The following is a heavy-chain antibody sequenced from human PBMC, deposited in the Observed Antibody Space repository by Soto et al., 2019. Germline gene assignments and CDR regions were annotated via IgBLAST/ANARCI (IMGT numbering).Heavy chain of an antibody. D-gene: IGHD1-1*01. V-gene: IGHV3-23*01. J-gene: IGHJ4*02. CDR1: GFTFSSYA. CDR3: AKTETGRTATGTTYFDH. Sequence: GGSLRLSCAASGFTFSSYAMSWVRQAPGKGLEWVSAISGSGGSTYYADSVKGRFTISRDNSKNTLYLQMNSLRAEDTAVYYCAKTETGRTATGTTYFDHWGQGTLVTVSS. CDR2: ISGSGGST.